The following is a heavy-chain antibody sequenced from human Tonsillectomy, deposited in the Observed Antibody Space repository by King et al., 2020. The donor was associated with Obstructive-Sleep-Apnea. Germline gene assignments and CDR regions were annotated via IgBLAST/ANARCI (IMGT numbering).Heavy chain of an antibody. CDR3: ARGLVVVGAIYDY. J-gene: IGHJ4*02. CDR1: GFTFSSYS. CDR2: IRSSSSYI. D-gene: IGHD2-15*01. Sequence: VQLVESGGGLVKPGGSLRLSCAASGFTFSSYSMNWVRQAPGKGLEWVSSIRSSSSYIYYADSVKGRFTISRDNAKNSLYLQMNSLRAEDTAVYYCARGLVVVGAIYDYWGQGTLVTVSS. V-gene: IGHV3-21*01.